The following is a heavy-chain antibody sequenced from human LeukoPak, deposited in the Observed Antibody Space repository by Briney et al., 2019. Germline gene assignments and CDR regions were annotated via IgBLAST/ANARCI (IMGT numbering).Heavy chain of an antibody. Sequence: GGSLRLSCVVSGFTFRNFAMNWVRQAPGKGLEWVSFISSTGGTIYYADSAKGRFTISRDSSENTLYLQMNSLRVEDTAIYYCSKELDGFNHGSWGQGTLVTVSS. D-gene: IGHD5-24*01. V-gene: IGHV3-23*01. CDR3: SKELDGFNHGS. CDR1: GFTFRNFA. J-gene: IGHJ5*02. CDR2: ISSTGGTI.